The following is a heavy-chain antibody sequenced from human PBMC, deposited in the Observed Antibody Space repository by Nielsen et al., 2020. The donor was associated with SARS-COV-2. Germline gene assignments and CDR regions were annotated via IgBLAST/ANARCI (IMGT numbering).Heavy chain of an antibody. CDR3: ASAPRSSVPPPWDY. D-gene: IGHD6-6*01. J-gene: IGHJ4*02. V-gene: IGHV3-23*01. CDR1: GFTFRSYT. Sequence: GESLKISCAASGFTFRSYTLSWVRQAPGKGLEWVAGISASGGSTDYADSVKGRFAISRDNSGNTLCLHMNSLRAEDTAVYYCASAPRSSVPPPWDYWGQGILVTVSS. CDR2: ISASGGST.